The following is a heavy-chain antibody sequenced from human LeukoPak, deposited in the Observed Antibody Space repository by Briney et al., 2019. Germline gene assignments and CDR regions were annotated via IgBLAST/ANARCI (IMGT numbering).Heavy chain of an antibody. J-gene: IGHJ3*01. CDR3: ARVARDVRAFDL. Sequence: TLSLTCNVSGGSITRGGNYWSWIRQHPGKGLEWIGYMYHSGTSYYNPSLQNRVIISVDTSQNQISLNLRSVTAADTAVYFCARVARDVRAFDLWGQGTLVTVSS. CDR1: GGSITRGGNY. D-gene: IGHD5-24*01. V-gene: IGHV4-31*03. CDR2: MYHSGTS.